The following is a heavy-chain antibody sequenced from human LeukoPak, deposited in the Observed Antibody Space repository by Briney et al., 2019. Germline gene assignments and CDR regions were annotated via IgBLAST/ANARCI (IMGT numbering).Heavy chain of an antibody. V-gene: IGHV3-48*02. CDR2: ITGSGDTL. CDR3: ARNLIGGPAALVHY. D-gene: IGHD2-2*01. J-gene: IGHJ4*02. CDR1: GFTFTTYS. Sequence: PGGSLRLSCAASGFTFTTYSMNWVRQAPGKGLEWVSYITGSGDTLYYADSVEGRFTISRDNAKNSLYLQMNSLRDEDTALYYRARNLIGGPAALVHYWGQGTLVTLSS.